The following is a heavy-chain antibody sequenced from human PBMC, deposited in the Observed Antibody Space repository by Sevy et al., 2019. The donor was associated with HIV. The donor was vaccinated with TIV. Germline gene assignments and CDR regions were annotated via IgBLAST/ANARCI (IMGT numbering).Heavy chain of an antibody. V-gene: IGHV3-7*01. CDR1: GFTFSSFW. D-gene: IGHD4-4*01. CDR3: ARALYAYSSY. CDR2: INQDGSEI. J-gene: IGHJ4*02. Sequence: GGSLRLSCAASGFTFSSFWMTWVRQAPGKGLEWVANINQDGSEIHYVDSVKGRFSISRDNAKNSLNLQMNSLRAEDTAVYYCARALYAYSSYWDQGTLVTVSS.